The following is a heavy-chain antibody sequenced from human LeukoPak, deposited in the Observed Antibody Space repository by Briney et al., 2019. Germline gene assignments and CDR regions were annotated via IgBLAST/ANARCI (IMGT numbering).Heavy chain of an antibody. V-gene: IGHV3-23*01. CDR3: AKEGYYDILTGAPGY. CDR2: ISGSGGST. CDR1: GFTSSSYA. D-gene: IGHD3-9*01. J-gene: IGHJ4*02. Sequence: PGGSLRLSCAASGFTSSSYAMSWVRQAPGKGLEWVSAISGSGGSTYYADSVKGRFTISRDNSKDTLYLQMNSLRAEDTAVYYCAKEGYYDILTGAPGYWGQGTLVTVSS.